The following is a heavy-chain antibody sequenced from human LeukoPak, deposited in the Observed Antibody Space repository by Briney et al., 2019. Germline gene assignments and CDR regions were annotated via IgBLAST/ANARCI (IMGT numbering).Heavy chain of an antibody. CDR2: IRYDGSNK. CDR1: GFTFSSYG. D-gene: IGHD3/OR15-3a*01. CDR3: AKDTRTGYYIGYYFDY. V-gene: IGHV3-30*02. Sequence: GGSLRLSCTASGFTFSSYGMHWVRQAPGKGLEWVAFIRYDGSNKYYADSVKGRFTISRDNSKNTLYLQMNTLRAEDTAVYYCAKDTRTGYYIGYYFDYWGQGTLVTVSS. J-gene: IGHJ4*02.